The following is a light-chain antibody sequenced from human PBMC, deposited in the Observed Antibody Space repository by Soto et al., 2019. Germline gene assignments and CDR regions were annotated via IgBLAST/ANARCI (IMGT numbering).Light chain of an antibody. CDR1: QGISSY. Sequence: AIRMTQSPSSLSASTGDRVTITCRASQGISSYLAWYQQKPGKAPKLLIYAASTLQSGVPSRFSGSGSGTDFTLSISNLQPEDFATYYCQQLESYPSTFGGGTKVDIK. J-gene: IGKJ4*01. V-gene: IGKV1-8*01. CDR2: AAS. CDR3: QQLESYPST.